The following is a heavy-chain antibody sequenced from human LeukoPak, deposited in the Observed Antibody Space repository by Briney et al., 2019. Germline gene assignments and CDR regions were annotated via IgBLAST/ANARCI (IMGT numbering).Heavy chain of an antibody. D-gene: IGHD4-11*01. CDR2: IIPIFGTA. V-gene: IGHV1-69*13. J-gene: IGHJ4*02. CDR3: ARDTVTSFYFDY. CDR1: GGTFSSHA. Sequence: SVKVSCKASGGTFSSHAISWVRQAPGQGLEWMGGIIPIFGTANYAQKFQGRVTITADESTSTAYMELSSLRSEDTAVYYCARDTVTSFYFDYWGQGTLVTVSS.